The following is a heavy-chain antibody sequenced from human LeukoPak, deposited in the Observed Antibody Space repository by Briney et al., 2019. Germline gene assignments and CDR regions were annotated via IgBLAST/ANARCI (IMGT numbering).Heavy chain of an antibody. CDR1: GFTFSSYG. J-gene: IGHJ6*03. V-gene: IGHV3-30*02. Sequence: GGSLRLSGAASGFTFSSYGMHWVRQAPGKGLEWVAFIRYDGSNKYYADSVKGRFTISRDNSKNTLYLQMNSLRAEDTAVYYCAKDGYCTNGVCYYYYYMDVWGKGTTVTVSS. CDR2: IRYDGSNK. D-gene: IGHD2-8*01. CDR3: AKDGYCTNGVCYYYYYMDV.